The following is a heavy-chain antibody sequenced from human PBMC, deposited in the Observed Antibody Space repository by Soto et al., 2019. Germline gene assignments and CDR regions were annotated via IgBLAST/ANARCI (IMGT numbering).Heavy chain of an antibody. J-gene: IGHJ4*02. CDR1: GASISSDNW. Sequence: QVQLQESGPGLVKPSGTLSLTCAVSGASISSDNWWSWVRQPPGKGLEWIGEIYHSGRTTYNPSLQSRATISVDKSRNQLSLNLNSVTDADTAVYYCVRNNVFYLDYRGQGTLVTVSS. D-gene: IGHD3-10*02. V-gene: IGHV4-4*02. CDR3: VRNNVFYLDY. CDR2: IYHSGRT.